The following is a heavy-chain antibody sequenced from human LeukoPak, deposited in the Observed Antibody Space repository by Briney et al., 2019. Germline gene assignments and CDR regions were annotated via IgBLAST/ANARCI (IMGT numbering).Heavy chain of an antibody. J-gene: IGHJ4*02. CDR3: ARLRGNTMVEY. V-gene: IGHV3-48*03. CDR2: ISSSGSTI. Sequence: GGSLRLSCAASGFTFSSYEMNWVRQAPGKGLEWVSYISSSGSTIYYADSVKGRFTISRDDSKNTLNLQMNSLRADDTAVYYCARLRGNTMVEYWGQGTLVTVSS. CDR1: GFTFSSYE. D-gene: IGHD3-10*01.